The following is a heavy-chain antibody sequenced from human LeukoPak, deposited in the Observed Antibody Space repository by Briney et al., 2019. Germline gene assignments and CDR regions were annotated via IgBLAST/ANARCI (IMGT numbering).Heavy chain of an antibody. CDR2: ISYDGSNK. CDR3: ARINSGIAALDY. D-gene: IGHD6-13*01. Sequence: GGSLRLSCAASGFIFNNYAMHWARQAPGKGLEWVAVISYDGSNKDYPDSVKGRFTISGDNSKHTVYVQMNSLRAEDTAVYYCARINSGIAALDYWGQGTLVTVSS. J-gene: IGHJ4*02. CDR1: GFIFNNYA. V-gene: IGHV3-30*04.